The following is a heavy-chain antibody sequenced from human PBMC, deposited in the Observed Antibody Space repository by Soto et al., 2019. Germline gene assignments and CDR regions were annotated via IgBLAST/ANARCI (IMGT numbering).Heavy chain of an antibody. CDR2: IYSGGST. CDR3: ARTSYYDFWSGYTLDY. V-gene: IGHV3-53*01. CDR1: GFTVSSNY. J-gene: IGHJ4*02. Sequence: GGSLRLSCAASGFTVSSNYMSWVRQAPGKGLEWVSVIYSGGSTYYADSVKGRFTISRDNAKNSLYLQMNSLRAEDTAVYYCARTSYYDFWSGYTLDYWGQGTLVTVSS. D-gene: IGHD3-3*01.